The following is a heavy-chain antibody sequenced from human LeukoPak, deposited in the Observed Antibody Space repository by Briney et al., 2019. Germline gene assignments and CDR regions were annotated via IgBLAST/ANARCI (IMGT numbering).Heavy chain of an antibody. D-gene: IGHD3-3*01. V-gene: IGHV3-53*01. Sequence: GGSLRLSCAASGFTVSSNYMSWVRQAPGKGLEWVSVIYSAGGGGDTYYADSVKGRFTISRDNSKNMLYLQMNSLRAEDTAVYYCARDEWKGRFLDWGQGTLVTVSS. J-gene: IGHJ4*02. CDR2: IYSAGGGGDT. CDR1: GFTVSSNY. CDR3: ARDEWKGRFLD.